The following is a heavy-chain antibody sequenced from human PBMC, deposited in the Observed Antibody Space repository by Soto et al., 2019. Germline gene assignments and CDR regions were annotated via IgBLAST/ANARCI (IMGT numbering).Heavy chain of an antibody. D-gene: IGHD3-3*01. CDR2: ISYDGSNK. J-gene: IGHJ4*02. V-gene: IGHV3-30*18. CDR1: GFTFSSYG. CDR3: AKSFRRGTIFGVAHYFDY. Sequence: QVQLVESGGGVVQPGRSLRLSCAASGFTFSSYGMHWVRQAPGKGLEWVAVISYDGSNKYYADSVKGRFTISRDNSKNTLYLQMNRLRAEDTAVYYCAKSFRRGTIFGVAHYFDYWGQGTLVTVSS.